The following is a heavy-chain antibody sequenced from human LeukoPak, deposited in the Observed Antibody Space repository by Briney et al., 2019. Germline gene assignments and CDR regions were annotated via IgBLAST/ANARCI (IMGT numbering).Heavy chain of an antibody. CDR3: TRDLLYGDYGGYYYYGMDV. CDR1: GGSFSGYY. Sequence: LSLTCAVYGGSFSGYYWSWVRQAPGKGLEWVGFIRSKAYGGTTEYAASVKGRFTISRDDSKSIAYLQMNSLKTEDTAVYYCTRDLLYGDYGGYYYYGMDVWGQGTTVTVSS. V-gene: IGHV3-49*04. D-gene: IGHD4-17*01. CDR2: IRSKAYGGTT. J-gene: IGHJ6*02.